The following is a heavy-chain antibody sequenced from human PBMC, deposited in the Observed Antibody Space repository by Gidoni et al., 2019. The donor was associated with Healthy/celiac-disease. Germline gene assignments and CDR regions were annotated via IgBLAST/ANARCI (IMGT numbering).Heavy chain of an antibody. CDR3: ASSPSGYSSGWYRD. CDR1: GGSISSYY. D-gene: IGHD6-19*01. CDR2: IYYSGST. J-gene: IGHJ4*02. Sequence: QVQLQESGPGLVKPSETLSLTCTVSGGSISSYYWSWTRQPPGTGLEWIGYIYYSGSTNYNPSLKSRVTISVDTSKNQFSLKLSSVTAADTAVYYCASSPSGYSSGWYRDWGQGTLVTVSS. V-gene: IGHV4-59*01.